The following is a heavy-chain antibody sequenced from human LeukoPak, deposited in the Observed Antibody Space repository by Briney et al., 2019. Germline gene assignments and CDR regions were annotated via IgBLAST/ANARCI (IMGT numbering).Heavy chain of an antibody. CDR3: AKPKGLADYSNYWPLGY. V-gene: IGHV3-30*02. J-gene: IGHJ4*02. D-gene: IGHD4-11*01. CDR1: GFTFSSYG. Sequence: PGGSLRLSCAASGFTFSSYGMHWVRQAPGKGLEWVAFIRYDGSNKYYADSVKGRFTISRDNSKNTLYLQMNSLRAEDTAVYYCAKPKGLADYSNYWPLGYWGQGTLVTVSS. CDR2: IRYDGSNK.